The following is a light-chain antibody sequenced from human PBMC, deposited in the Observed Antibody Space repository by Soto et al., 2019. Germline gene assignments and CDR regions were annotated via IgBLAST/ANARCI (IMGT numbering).Light chain of an antibody. J-gene: IGKJ2*01. CDR1: QSVTTV. CDR2: DAS. CDR3: QQRPNWPRGP. Sequence: EVLLTQCPGHLSLSPGEGATLSCRASQSVTTVLACYQQKPGQAPRLLIYDASKRAAGIPARFSGSGSGTDFPLTIGSLLPEDSSVYYCQQRPNWPRGPFGQGTKLEIK. V-gene: IGKV3-11*01.